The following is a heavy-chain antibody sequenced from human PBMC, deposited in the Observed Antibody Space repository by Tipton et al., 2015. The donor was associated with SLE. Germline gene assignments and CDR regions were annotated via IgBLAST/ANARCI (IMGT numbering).Heavy chain of an antibody. CDR1: GFTVSSNY. J-gene: IGHJ6*04. Sequence: LRLSCAASGFTVSSNYMSWVRQAPGKGLEWIGSIFYSGTTYYSPSLKSRVTISVDTSKNQFSLKVSSVTAADTAVYYCARRGPGYDFWSEGTDVWGKGTTVIVSA. CDR2: IFYSGTT. V-gene: IGHV4-59*02. CDR3: ARRGPGYDFWSEGTDV. D-gene: IGHD3-3*01.